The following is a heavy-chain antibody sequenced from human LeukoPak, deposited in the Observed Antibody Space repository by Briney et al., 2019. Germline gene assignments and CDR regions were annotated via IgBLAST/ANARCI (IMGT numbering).Heavy chain of an antibody. CDR2: MNPNSGNT. J-gene: IGHJ6*03. V-gene: IGHV1-8*01. CDR1: GYTFTSYD. CDR3: ARALRYCSSTSCDSYYYYMDV. D-gene: IGHD2-2*01. Sequence: ASVKVSCKASGYTFTSYDINWVRQATGQGLEWVGWMNPNSGNTGYAQKFQGRVTITRNTSISTAYMELSSLRSEDTAVYYCARALRYCSSTSCDSYYYYMDVWGKGTTVTVSS.